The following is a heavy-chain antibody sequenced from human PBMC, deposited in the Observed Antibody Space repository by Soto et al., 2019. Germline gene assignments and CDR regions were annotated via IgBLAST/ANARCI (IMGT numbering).Heavy chain of an antibody. Sequence: GGSLRLSCAASGFTFTSYAMSWVRQAPGKGLEWVSGLSGSSGNIYYADSVKGRFTISRDNAKNTLYLQMNSLRAEDTAVYYCARSPGYWGQGTLVTVSS. CDR3: ARSPGY. CDR2: LSGSSGNI. V-gene: IGHV3-23*01. CDR1: GFTFTSYA. J-gene: IGHJ4*02.